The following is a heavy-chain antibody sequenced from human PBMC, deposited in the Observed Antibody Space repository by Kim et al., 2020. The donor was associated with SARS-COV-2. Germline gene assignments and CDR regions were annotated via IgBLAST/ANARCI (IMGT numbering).Heavy chain of an antibody. Sequence: SETLSLTCTVSGGSISSYYWSWIRQPPGKGLEWIGYIYYSGSTNYNPSLKSRVTISVDTSKNQFSLKLSSVTAADTAVYYCARQRSIAAAGLWFDPWGQG. J-gene: IGHJ5*02. CDR2: IYYSGST. D-gene: IGHD6-13*01. V-gene: IGHV4-59*08. CDR3: ARQRSIAAAGLWFDP. CDR1: GGSISSYY.